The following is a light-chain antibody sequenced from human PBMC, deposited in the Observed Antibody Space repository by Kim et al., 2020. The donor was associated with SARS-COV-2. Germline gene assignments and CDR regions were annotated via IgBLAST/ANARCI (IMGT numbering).Light chain of an antibody. CDR1: KLGDKY. J-gene: IGLJ2*01. CDR2: QDS. CDR3: QAWDSSTRE. Sequence: SYELTQPPSVSVSPGQTASITCSGDKLGDKYACWYQQKPGQSPVLVIYQDSKRPSGIPERFSGSKSGNTATLTISGTQAMDEADYYCQAWDSSTRELGGG. V-gene: IGLV3-1*01.